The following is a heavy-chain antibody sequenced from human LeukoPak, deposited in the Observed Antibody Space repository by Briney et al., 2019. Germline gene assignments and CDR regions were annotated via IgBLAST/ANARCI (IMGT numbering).Heavy chain of an antibody. D-gene: IGHD2-2*02. CDR3: ANIPDIVVVPAAIRAFDI. V-gene: IGHV3-30*18. Sequence: GGSLRLSCAASGFTFSSYGIHWVRQAPGKGLEWVAVISYDGSNKYYADSVKGRFTISRDNSKNTLYLQMNSLRAEDTAVYYCANIPDIVVVPAAIRAFDIWGQGTMVTVSS. J-gene: IGHJ3*02. CDR1: GFTFSSYG. CDR2: ISYDGSNK.